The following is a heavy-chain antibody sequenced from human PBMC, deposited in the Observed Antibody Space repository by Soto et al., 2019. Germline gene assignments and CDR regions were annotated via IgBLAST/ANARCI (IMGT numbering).Heavy chain of an antibody. V-gene: IGHV4-31*03. CDR2: IYYRGST. J-gene: IGHJ4*02. CDR1: GGSISSGHYY. CDR3: ARARCSGGNCYSDFDS. D-gene: IGHD2-15*01. Sequence: QVQLQESGPGLVKPSQTLSLTCNVSGGSISSGHYYWSWIRQHPGKGLEWIGYIYYRGSTYYNPSLKSRVTISVHTSENQFSLKLSSVTAADTAVYYCARARCSGGNCYSDFDSWGQATLVTVSS.